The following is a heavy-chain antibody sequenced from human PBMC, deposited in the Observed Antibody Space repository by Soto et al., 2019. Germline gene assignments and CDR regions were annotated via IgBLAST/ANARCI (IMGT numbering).Heavy chain of an antibody. CDR3: ARDLYYYGSGSYLAFDH. CDR2: ISSSGTPI. J-gene: IGHJ4*02. CDR1: GFTLSDYY. D-gene: IGHD3-10*01. Sequence: GGSLRLSCAASGFTLSDYYMSWIRQAPGKGLEWVSLISSSGTPIYYADSVKGRFTISRDTAKNSLYLQMNSLRAEDTAVYYCARDLYYYGSGSYLAFDHWGQGTLVTVSS. V-gene: IGHV3-11*01.